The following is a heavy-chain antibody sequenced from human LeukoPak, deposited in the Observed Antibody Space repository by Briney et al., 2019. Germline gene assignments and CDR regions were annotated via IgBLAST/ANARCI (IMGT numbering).Heavy chain of an antibody. CDR3: AKDSDYYHSSGYYYAYFQH. D-gene: IGHD3-22*01. V-gene: IGHV3-48*02. Sequence: PGGSLRLSCAVSGFTFSTYSMKWVRQAPGKGLQWVSYISSSSSTIYYADSVKGRFTISRDNAKNSLYLQMNSLRDEDTAVYYCAKDSDYYHSSGYYYAYFQHWGQGTLVTVSS. J-gene: IGHJ1*01. CDR2: ISSSSSTI. CDR1: GFTFSTYS.